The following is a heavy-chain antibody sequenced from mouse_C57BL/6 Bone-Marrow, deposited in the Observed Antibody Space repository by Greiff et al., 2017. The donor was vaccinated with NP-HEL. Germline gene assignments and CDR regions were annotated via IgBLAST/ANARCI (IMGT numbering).Heavy chain of an antibody. J-gene: IGHJ2*01. CDR3: ASLRY. V-gene: IGHV5-4*01. D-gene: IGHD1-1*01. CDR2: ISDGGSYT. Sequence: EVQVVESGGGLVKPGGSLKLSCAASGFTFSSYAMSWVRQTPEKRLEWVATISDGGSYTYYPDNVKGRFTISRDNAKNNLYLQMRHLKSEDTAMYYCASLRYWGQGTTLTVSS. CDR1: GFTFSSYA.